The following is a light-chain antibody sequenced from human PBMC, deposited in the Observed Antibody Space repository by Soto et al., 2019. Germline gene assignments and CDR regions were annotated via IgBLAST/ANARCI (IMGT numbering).Light chain of an antibody. V-gene: IGLV2-14*03. CDR2: DVN. CDR1: SSDVGRYNF. CDR3: ASYTTSNTLPYV. Sequence: QSALTQPASVSGSPGQSLTISCTGTSSDVGRYNFVSWYQQYPGKAPKLILYDVNNRPSGVSNRFSGSKSADTASLTISGLQPEDEAEYFCASYTTSNTLPYVFGTGTKLTVL. J-gene: IGLJ1*01.